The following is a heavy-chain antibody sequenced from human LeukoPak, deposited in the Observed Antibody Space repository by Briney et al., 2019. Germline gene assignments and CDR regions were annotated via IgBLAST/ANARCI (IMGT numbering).Heavy chain of an antibody. D-gene: IGHD3-10*01. V-gene: IGHV1-2*06. CDR3: ATTDGASGWFGEFPDAFDI. CDR1: GYTFTGYY. J-gene: IGHJ3*02. Sequence: ASVKVSCKASGYTFTGYYIHWVRQAPGQGLEWMGRINPNSGGTNYAQKFQGRVTMTRDTSVNTAYMELSRLGSDDTAVYYCATTDGASGWFGEFPDAFDIWGLGTIITVSS. CDR2: INPNSGGT.